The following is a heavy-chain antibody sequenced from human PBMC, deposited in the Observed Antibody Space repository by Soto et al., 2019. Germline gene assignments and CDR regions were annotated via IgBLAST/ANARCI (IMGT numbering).Heavy chain of an antibody. CDR2: ISAYNGNR. D-gene: IGHD1-1*01. CDR3: ARVGTTGTTSFYYYYYMDV. J-gene: IGHJ6*03. CDR1: GYTFTSYG. Sequence: QVQLVQSGAEVKKPGASVKVSCKASGYTFTSYGISWVRQAPGQGLEWMGWISAYNGNRNYAQKLQGRVTMTTDTSTSTAYMELRSLRSDDTAVYYCARVGTTGTTSFYYYYYMDVWGKGTTVTVSS. V-gene: IGHV1-18*01.